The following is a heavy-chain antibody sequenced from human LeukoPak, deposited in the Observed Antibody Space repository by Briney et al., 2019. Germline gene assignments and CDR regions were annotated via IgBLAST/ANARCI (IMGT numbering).Heavy chain of an antibody. CDR2: IKPDGSEK. V-gene: IGHV3-7*05. CDR1: GXTFSGNW. J-gene: IGHJ4*02. CDR3: ARDRDWSFDY. Sequence: GGSLRLSCADSGXTFSGNWMSWVRQAPGKGLEWVVHIKPDGSEKYYVDSVRGRFTISRDNAENSLYLEMNSLRAEDTAVYYCARDRDWSFDYWGQGTLVTVSS. D-gene: IGHD3/OR15-3a*01.